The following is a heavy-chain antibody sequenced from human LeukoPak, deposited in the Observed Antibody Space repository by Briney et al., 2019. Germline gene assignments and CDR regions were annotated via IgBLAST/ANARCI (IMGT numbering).Heavy chain of an antibody. J-gene: IGHJ6*03. V-gene: IGHV1-2*02. CDR2: INPNSGGT. CDR3: ARGTRDRFLEWSRDYYMDV. Sequence: ASVKVSCKASGYTFTGYYMHWVRQAPGQGLEWMGWINPNSGGTNYAQKFQGRVTMTRDTSISTAYMERSRLRSDDTAVYYCARGTRDRFLEWSRDYYMDVWGKGTTVTVSS. CDR1: GYTFTGYY. D-gene: IGHD3-3*01.